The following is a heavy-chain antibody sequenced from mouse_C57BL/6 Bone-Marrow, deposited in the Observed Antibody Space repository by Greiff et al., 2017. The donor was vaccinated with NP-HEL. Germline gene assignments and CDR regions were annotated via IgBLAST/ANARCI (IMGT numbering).Heavy chain of an antibody. CDR3: ARRGPVVAPRYAMDY. J-gene: IGHJ4*01. CDR2: ISNGGGST. CDR1: GFTFSDYY. Sequence: EVQLVESGGGLVQPGGSLKLSCAASGFTFSDYYMYWVRQTPEKRLEWVAYISNGGGSTYYPATVKGRFTISRDNAKNTLYLQMSRLKSEDTAMYYCARRGPVVAPRYAMDYWGQGTSVTVSS. V-gene: IGHV5-12*01. D-gene: IGHD1-1*01.